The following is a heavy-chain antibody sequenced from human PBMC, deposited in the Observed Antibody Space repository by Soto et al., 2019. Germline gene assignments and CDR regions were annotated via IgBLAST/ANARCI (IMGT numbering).Heavy chain of an antibody. Sequence: EVQLVESGGGLVQPGGSLRLSCAASGFTFSSYSMNWVRQAPGKGPEWVSYISSSSSTIYYADSVKGRFTISRDNAKNSLYLQMKSLRDEDTAVYYCARGPLYCSGGSCYSHFDYWGQGTLVTVSS. CDR2: ISSSSSTI. J-gene: IGHJ4*02. CDR3: ARGPLYCSGGSCYSHFDY. CDR1: GFTFSSYS. D-gene: IGHD2-15*01. V-gene: IGHV3-48*02.